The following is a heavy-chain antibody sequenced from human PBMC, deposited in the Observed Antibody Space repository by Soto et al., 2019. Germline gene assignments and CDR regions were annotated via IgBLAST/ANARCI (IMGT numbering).Heavy chain of an antibody. D-gene: IGHD3-22*01. V-gene: IGHV1-69*01. Sequence: QVQLVQSGAEVQKPGSSVKVSCKASGGTFSSYAISWVRQAPGQGLEWMGGIIPIFGTANYAQKFQGRVTITADESTSTAYMELSSLRSEDTAVYYCARDLGYDGSGYQYWYFDLWGRGTLVTVSS. J-gene: IGHJ2*01. CDR3: ARDLGYDGSGYQYWYFDL. CDR1: GGTFSSYA. CDR2: IIPIFGTA.